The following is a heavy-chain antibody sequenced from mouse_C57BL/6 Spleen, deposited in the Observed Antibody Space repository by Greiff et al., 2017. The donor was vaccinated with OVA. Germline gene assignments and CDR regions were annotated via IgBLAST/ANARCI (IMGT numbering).Heavy chain of an antibody. D-gene: IGHD1-1*01. J-gene: IGHJ4*01. V-gene: IGHV1-76*01. CDR2: IYPGSGNT. CDR3: AKYGSGAMDY. CDR1: GYTFTDYY. Sequence: QVQLKQSGAELVRPGASVKLSCKASGYTFTDYYINWVKQRPGQGLEWIARIYPGSGNTYYNEKFKGKATLTAEKSSSTAYMQLSSLTSEDSAVYFCAKYGSGAMDYWGQGTSVTVSS.